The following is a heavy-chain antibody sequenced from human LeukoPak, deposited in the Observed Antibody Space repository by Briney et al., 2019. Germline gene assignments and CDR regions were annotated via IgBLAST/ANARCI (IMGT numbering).Heavy chain of an antibody. Sequence: PSEALSLTCTVSGGSISHYYWSWIRQPPGKGLEWIGYIYYSGTTNYNHSLKSRVTISVDTSKNQFSLKLNSVTAADTAVYYCAREDPRTKVPEGMDVWGQGTTVTVSS. CDR3: AREDPRTKVPEGMDV. J-gene: IGHJ6*02. V-gene: IGHV4-59*01. CDR1: GGSISHYY. D-gene: IGHD4/OR15-4a*01. CDR2: IYYSGTT.